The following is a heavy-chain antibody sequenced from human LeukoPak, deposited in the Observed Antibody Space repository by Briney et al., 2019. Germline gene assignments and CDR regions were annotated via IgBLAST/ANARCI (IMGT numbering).Heavy chain of an antibody. D-gene: IGHD6-13*01. J-gene: IGHJ3*02. CDR3: ARDYPSTSSADAFDI. CDR2: ISYDGSNK. CDR1: GFTFSSYA. Sequence: GRSLRLSCAASGFTFSSYAMHWVRQAPGKGLEWVAVISYDGSNKYYADSVKGRFTISRDKSKNTLYLQMNSLRTEDTAVYYCARDYPSTSSADAFDIWGQGTMVTVSS. V-gene: IGHV3-30-3*01.